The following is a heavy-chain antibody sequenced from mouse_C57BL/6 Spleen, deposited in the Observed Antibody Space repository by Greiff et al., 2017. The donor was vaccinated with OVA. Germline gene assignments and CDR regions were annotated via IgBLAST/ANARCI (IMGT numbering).Heavy chain of an antibody. CDR1: GYAFSSYW. CDR3: AREITTNYFDY. CDR2: IYPGDGDT. Sequence: VKVVESGAELVKPGASVKISCKASGYAFSSYWMNWVKQRPGKGLEWIGQIYPGDGDTNYNGKFKGKATLTADKSSSTAYMQLSSLTSEDSAVYFCAREITTNYFDYWGQGTTLTVSS. D-gene: IGHD1-1*01. J-gene: IGHJ2*01. V-gene: IGHV1-80*01.